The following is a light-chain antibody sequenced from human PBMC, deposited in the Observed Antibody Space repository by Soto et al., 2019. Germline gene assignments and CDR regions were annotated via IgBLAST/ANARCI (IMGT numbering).Light chain of an antibody. CDR1: QYINNY. V-gene: IGKV1-33*01. CDR3: QQSDDLPT. CDR2: DAS. J-gene: IGKJ5*01. Sequence: DIQLTQSPSSLSASVGDRVTITCQASQYINNYVNWYQQKAGTAPNLLIYDASTLKPGVPSRFSGSGSGTDFTFTISSLQPEDFATYFCQQSDDLPTFGQGTRLDIK.